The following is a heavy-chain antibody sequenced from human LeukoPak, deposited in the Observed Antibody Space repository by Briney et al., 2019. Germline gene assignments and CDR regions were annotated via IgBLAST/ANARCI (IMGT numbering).Heavy chain of an antibody. Sequence: GGSLRLSCAASGFTFNAYVVSWVRQAPGKGLEWVSSVSNGGGSAYYADSVKGRFTVFRDNSKNMLFLQMNSLGAEDTALYYCAKNGGSLPRSFDYWGQGTLVTVSS. CDR1: GFTFNAYV. D-gene: IGHD2-8*01. CDR2: VSNGGGSA. J-gene: IGHJ4*02. CDR3: AKNGGSLPRSFDY. V-gene: IGHV3-23*01.